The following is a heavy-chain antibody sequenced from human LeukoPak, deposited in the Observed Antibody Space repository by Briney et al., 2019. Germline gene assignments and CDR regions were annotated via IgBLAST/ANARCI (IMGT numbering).Heavy chain of an antibody. D-gene: IGHD6-6*01. CDR3: AREAPRGTSSNPYYFDS. CDR2: ISFSSSTI. CDR1: GFIVSTNY. Sequence: GGSLRLSCAASGFIVSTNYMSWVRQAPGKGLEWVSYISFSSSTIYYADSVKGRFTISRDNAKNLLYLQMNSLRAEDTAVYYCAREAPRGTSSNPYYFDSWGQGTLVTVSS. J-gene: IGHJ4*02. V-gene: IGHV3-48*01.